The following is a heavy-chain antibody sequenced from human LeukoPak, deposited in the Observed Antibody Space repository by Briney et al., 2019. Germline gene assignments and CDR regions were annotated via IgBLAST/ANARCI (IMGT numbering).Heavy chain of an antibody. Sequence: PSETLSLTCNVSGGSISNYCGSWIRQAAGKGLEWIGRICTSGSTKYNPSLQSRVTMSLDTPKSQFSLKLSSVTAADTAVYYFAKDNVGYAWFDPWGQGTLVTVSS. V-gene: IGHV4-4*07. CDR1: GGSISNYC. CDR3: AKDNVGYAWFDP. J-gene: IGHJ5*02. CDR2: ICTSGST. D-gene: IGHD5-12*01.